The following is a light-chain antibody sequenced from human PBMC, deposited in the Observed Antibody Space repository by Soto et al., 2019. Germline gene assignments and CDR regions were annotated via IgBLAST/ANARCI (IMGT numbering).Light chain of an antibody. CDR1: QGIGDT. V-gene: IGKV3-15*01. CDR2: DTS. Sequence: EVVMRQPPATLSVSPGEGATLSCRASQGIGDTLAWYQHKPGHTPSLLIYDTSTSATGVPSRFSGSGSGTEFTLTISSLQPDDFATYYCQQYNTYSPARTFGQGTKVDIK. CDR3: QQYNTYSPART. J-gene: IGKJ1*01.